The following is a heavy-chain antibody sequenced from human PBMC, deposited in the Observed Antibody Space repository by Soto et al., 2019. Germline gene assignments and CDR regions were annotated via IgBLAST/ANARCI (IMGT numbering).Heavy chain of an antibody. CDR3: ARGDATKIVVTTYYAMDV. D-gene: IGHD3-22*01. Sequence: QVQLVQSGAEVKKPGSSVKVSCKASGGSLSNYGISWVRQAPGQGLEWMGAIIPVFGTPNYAQKFQDRVTITADKSTTTVYMEVRSLTSEDTAVYYCARGDATKIVVTTYYAMDVWGKGTTVSVSS. CDR1: GGSLSNYG. V-gene: IGHV1-69*14. CDR2: IIPVFGTP. J-gene: IGHJ6*04.